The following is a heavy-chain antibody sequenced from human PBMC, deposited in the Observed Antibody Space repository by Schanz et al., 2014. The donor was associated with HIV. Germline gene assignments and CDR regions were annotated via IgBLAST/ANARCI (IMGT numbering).Heavy chain of an antibody. CDR3: ARILLSSSGWYGGDY. Sequence: QVQLQESGPGLVKPSETLSLTCNVSGDSISNYYWTWIRQPAGRGLEWIGRVYSGGSSNYNPSLRSRVPMSVDTSKNQFSLSLSPVTAADTAVYYCARILLSSSGWYGGDYWGQGTLVTVSS. J-gene: IGHJ4*02. CDR1: GDSISNYY. V-gene: IGHV4-4*07. CDR2: VYSGGSS. D-gene: IGHD6-19*01.